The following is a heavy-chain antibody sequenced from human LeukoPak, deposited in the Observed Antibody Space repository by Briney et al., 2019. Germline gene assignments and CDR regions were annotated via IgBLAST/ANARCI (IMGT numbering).Heavy chain of an antibody. D-gene: IGHD3-9*01. J-gene: IGHJ4*02. V-gene: IGHV4-61*01. CDR1: GGSVSSGSYY. Sequence: SETLSLTCTVSGGSVSSGSYYWSWIRQPPGKGLEWIGYIYYSGSTNYNPSLKSRVTISVDTSKNQFSLKLSSVTAADTAVYYCARALPYYDILTGYYIFSPFYFDYWGQGTLVTVS. CDR2: IYYSGST. CDR3: ARALPYYDILTGYYIFSPFYFDY.